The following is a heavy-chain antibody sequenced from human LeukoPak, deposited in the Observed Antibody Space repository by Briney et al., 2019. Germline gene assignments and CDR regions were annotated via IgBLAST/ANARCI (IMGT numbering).Heavy chain of an antibody. CDR2: IRQDGSDK. CDR3: ARHSRGSSIDD. J-gene: IGHJ4*02. D-gene: IGHD2-15*01. Sequence: YWMSXVRQAPEKGLEWLANIRQDGSDKQYVDSVKGRFTISRDNAKNSLYLQMNSLSAEDTAVYYCARHSRGSSIDDWGQGTL. V-gene: IGHV3-7*01. CDR1: YW.